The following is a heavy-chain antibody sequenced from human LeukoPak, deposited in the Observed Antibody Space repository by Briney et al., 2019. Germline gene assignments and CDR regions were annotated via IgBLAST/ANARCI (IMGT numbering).Heavy chain of an antibody. V-gene: IGHV3-23*01. CDR2: ISGSGGST. CDR1: GFTFSSYA. J-gene: IGHJ4*02. CDR3: AKTTVYYYDSSGYYFDY. D-gene: IGHD3-22*01. Sequence: GGSLRLSCAASGFTFSSYAMSWVRQAPGKGLEWVSAISGSGGSTYYAYSVKGRFTISRDNSKNTLYLQMNSLRAEDTAVYYCAKTTVYYYDSSGYYFDYWGQGTLVTVSS.